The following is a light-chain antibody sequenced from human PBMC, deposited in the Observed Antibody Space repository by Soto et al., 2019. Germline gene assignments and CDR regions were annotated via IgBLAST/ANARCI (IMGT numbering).Light chain of an antibody. CDR1: QGIGVY. CDR2: AAS. V-gene: IGKV1-27*01. J-gene: IGKJ4*01. CDR3: PLT. Sequence: DIQMTQSPSSLSASLGDRVTITCRASQGIGVYLAWFQQKPGIVPKLLIYAASTLQSGVPSRFSGSGSGTDFTLTISSLQPEDFATYSAPLTFGGGTKVEIK.